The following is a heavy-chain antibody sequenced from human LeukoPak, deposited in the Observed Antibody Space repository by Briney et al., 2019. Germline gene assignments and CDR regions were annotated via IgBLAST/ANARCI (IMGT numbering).Heavy chain of an antibody. D-gene: IGHD6-25*01. CDR2: ISSNGGST. J-gene: IGHJ4*02. Sequence: SGGSLRLSCSAPGFTFSTYAMHSVRQAPGEGLESVSTISSNGGSTYYADSVKGKFTISRDNSMNTLYLQMSSRTAEDTAVYYCLKVPNYSSGYWGQGTLVSVSS. CDR3: LKVPNYSSGY. V-gene: IGHV3-64D*09. CDR1: GFTFSTYA.